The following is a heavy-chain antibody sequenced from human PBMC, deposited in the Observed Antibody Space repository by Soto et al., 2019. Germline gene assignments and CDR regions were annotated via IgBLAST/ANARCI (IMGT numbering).Heavy chain of an antibody. Sequence: SETLSLTCSVSDGSISSGYYYWSWIRQPPGKGLEWIGNIYYSGNTNYNPSLKSRVTISVDKSKNQFSLKLSSVTAADTAVYYCAREIGGGYCSSTSCYPDYYGMDVWGQGTTVTVSS. J-gene: IGHJ6*02. CDR2: IYYSGNT. CDR3: AREIGGGYCSSTSCYPDYYGMDV. V-gene: IGHV4-30-4*01. D-gene: IGHD2-2*01. CDR1: DGSISSGYYY.